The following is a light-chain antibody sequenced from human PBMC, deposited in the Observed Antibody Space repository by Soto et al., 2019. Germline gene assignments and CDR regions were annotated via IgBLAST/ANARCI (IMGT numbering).Light chain of an antibody. CDR2: GAS. Sequence: EIVLTKCPATLSLSPGKRATLSCKASQSFDSKFLAWYQHKPGQAPRQLLYGASNRDTDIPDRFSGSASGTDFTLTISRMEAEDFAVYYCKQYGSLTSTFGQGTRVEIK. CDR3: KQYGSLTST. V-gene: IGKV3-20*01. CDR1: QSFDSKF. J-gene: IGKJ1*01.